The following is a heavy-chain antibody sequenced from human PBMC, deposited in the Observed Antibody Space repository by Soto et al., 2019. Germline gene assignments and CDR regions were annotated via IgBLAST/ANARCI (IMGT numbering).Heavy chain of an antibody. CDR3: STKAGLS. J-gene: IGHJ4*02. Sequence: PSETLSLTCAVYGGSLRTYYWTWIRHFPGRGLEWIGEISHTGDTSYNPSLKDRVAMSVDTSRNQFSLKLRSMRAADTAMYYCSTKAGLSWGQGTLVTVS. V-gene: IGHV4-34*01. CDR1: GGSLRTYY. CDR2: ISHTGDT.